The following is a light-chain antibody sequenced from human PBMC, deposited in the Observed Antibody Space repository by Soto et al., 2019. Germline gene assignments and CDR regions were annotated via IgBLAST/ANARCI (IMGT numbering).Light chain of an antibody. Sequence: QSALTQPASVSGSPGQSITISCTATSSDVDGYKYVSWYQQHPGKAPKLIIYEVTNRPSGISARFSGSKSGNTASLTISGLQADDEADYYCNSFTASFTYVFGTGTQLTVL. V-gene: IGLV2-14*01. CDR2: EVT. CDR3: NSFTASFTYV. J-gene: IGLJ1*01. CDR1: SSDVDGYKY.